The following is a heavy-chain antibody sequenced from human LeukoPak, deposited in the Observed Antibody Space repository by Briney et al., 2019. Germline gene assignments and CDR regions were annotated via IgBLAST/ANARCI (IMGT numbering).Heavy chain of an antibody. D-gene: IGHD3-3*01. J-gene: IGHJ4*02. CDR1: GYTFTSYG. CDR3: AREFRTYYDFWSSFNIFDY. CDR2: ISAYNGNT. V-gene: IGHV1-18*01. Sequence: ASVKVSCKASGYTFTSYGISWVRQAPGQGLEWMGWISAYNGNTNYAQKFQGRVTMTTDTSTSTAYMELRSLRSDDTAVYYCAREFRTYYDFWSSFNIFDYWGQGTLVTVSS.